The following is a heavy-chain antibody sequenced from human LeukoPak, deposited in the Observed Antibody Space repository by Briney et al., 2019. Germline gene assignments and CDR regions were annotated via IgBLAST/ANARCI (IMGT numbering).Heavy chain of an antibody. CDR2: IYYSGST. D-gene: IGHD1-26*01. V-gene: IGHV4-59*08. CDR1: GGSISSYY. Sequence: SETLSLTCTVSGGSISSYYWSWIRQPPGKGLEWIGYIYYSGSTNYNPSLKSRVTISVGTSKNQFSLKLSSVTAADTAVYYCASLIVGAAADWYFDLWGRGTLVTVSS. J-gene: IGHJ2*01. CDR3: ASLIVGAAADWYFDL.